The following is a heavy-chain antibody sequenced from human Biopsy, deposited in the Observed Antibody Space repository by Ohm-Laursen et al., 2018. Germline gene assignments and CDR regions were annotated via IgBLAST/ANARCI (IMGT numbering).Heavy chain of an antibody. CDR3: ARHGSQGYCTGGSCVDY. V-gene: IGHV4-39*01. J-gene: IGHJ4*02. CDR2: IYYRGNT. CDR1: GGSISSNYYY. Sequence: SDTLSLTCTVFGGSISSNYYYWGWIRQPPGKGLEWIGSIYYRGNTNYNPSLKSRVTISVDTSKNQFSLKLSSATAADTAVFYCARHGSQGYCTGGSCVDYWGQGALVTVSS. D-gene: IGHD2-15*01.